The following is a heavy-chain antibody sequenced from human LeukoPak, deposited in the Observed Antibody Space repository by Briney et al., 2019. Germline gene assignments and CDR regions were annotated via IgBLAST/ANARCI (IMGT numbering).Heavy chain of an antibody. D-gene: IGHD2-15*01. CDR1: GGSISSSSYY. V-gene: IGHV4-39*01. Sequence: SETLSLTCTVSGGSISSSSYYWGWIRQPPGKGLEWIGSIYYSGSTYYNPSLKSRVTISVDTSKNQFSLKLSPVTAADTAVYYCARKGGSWVGLYDYWGQGTLVTVSS. CDR3: ARKGGSWVGLYDY. J-gene: IGHJ4*02. CDR2: IYYSGST.